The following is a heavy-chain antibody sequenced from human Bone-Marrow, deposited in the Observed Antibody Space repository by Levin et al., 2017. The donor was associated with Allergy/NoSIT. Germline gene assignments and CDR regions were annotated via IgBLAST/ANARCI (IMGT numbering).Heavy chain of an antibody. CDR1: GYTFTSYG. V-gene: IGHV1-18*01. J-gene: IGHJ4*02. D-gene: IGHD4-17*01. CDR2: ISAYNGNT. CDR3: ARDLHGDSPSGGYFDY. Sequence: ASVKVSCKASGYTFTSYGISWVRQAPGQGLEWMGWISAYNGNTNYAQKLQGRVTMTTDTSTSTAYMELRSLRSDDTAVYYCARDLHGDSPSGGYFDYWGQGTLVTVSS.